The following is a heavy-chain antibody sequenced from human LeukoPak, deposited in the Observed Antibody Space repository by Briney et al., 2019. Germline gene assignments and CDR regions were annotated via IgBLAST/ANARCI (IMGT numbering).Heavy chain of an antibody. CDR1: GGSISSYY. CDR3: ARDLSSSLGYYYYGMDV. V-gene: IGHV4-59*01. Sequence: SETLSLTCTVSGGSISSYYWSWIRQPPGKGLEWIGYIYYSGSTNYNPSLKSRVTISVDTSKNQFSLKLSSVTAADTAVYYCARDLSSSLGYYYYGMDVWGQGTTVTVSS. J-gene: IGHJ6*02. CDR2: IYYSGST. D-gene: IGHD6-13*01.